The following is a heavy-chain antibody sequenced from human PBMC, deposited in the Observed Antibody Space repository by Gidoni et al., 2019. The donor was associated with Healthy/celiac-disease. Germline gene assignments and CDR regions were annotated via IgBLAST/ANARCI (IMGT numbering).Heavy chain of an antibody. D-gene: IGHD3-16*01. V-gene: IGHV4-39*01. J-gene: IGHJ5*02. CDR3: ARLRWDWFDP. Sequence: QLQLQESGPGLVKPSETLSLTCTVSGGSISSSSYYWGWIRQPPGKGLGWIGSIYYSGSTYYNPSLKSRVTISVDTSKNQFSLKLSSVTAADTAVYYCARLRWDWFDPWGQGTLVTVSS. CDR1: GGSISSSSYY. CDR2: IYYSGST.